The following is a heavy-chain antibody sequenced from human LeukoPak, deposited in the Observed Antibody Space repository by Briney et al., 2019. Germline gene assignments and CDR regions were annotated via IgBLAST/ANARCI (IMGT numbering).Heavy chain of an antibody. CDR1: GYTFTDYY. D-gene: IGHD1-26*01. J-gene: IGHJ4*02. CDR3: ATDPIVNNDY. Sequence: ASVKISCKVSGYTFTDYYMHWVQQAPGKRLEWMGLVDPEDGETIYAEKFQGRVTITADTSTDTAYMELSSLRSEDTAVYYCATDPIVNNDYWGQGTLVTVSS. CDR2: VDPEDGET. V-gene: IGHV1-69-2*01.